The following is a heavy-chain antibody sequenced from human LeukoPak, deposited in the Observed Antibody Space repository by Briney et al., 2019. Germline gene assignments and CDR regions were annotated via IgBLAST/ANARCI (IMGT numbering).Heavy chain of an antibody. CDR3: ARGILEWLSPLYTDYYGMDV. D-gene: IGHD3-3*01. J-gene: IGHJ6*02. Sequence: PGGSLRLSCAASGFTFSSYAMSWVRQAPGKGLEWVSAISGSGGSTYYADSVKGRFTISRDNSKNTLYLQMNSLRAEDTAVYYCARGILEWLSPLYTDYYGMDVWGQGTTVTVSS. CDR2: ISGSGGST. CDR1: GFTFSSYA. V-gene: IGHV3-23*01.